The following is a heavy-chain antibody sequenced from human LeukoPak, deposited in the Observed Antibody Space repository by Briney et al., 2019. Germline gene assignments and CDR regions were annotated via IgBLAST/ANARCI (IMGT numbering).Heavy chain of an antibody. CDR1: GFTFSSYW. V-gene: IGHV3-7*03. D-gene: IGHD3-16*01. CDR3: AKEIMETTYFDY. J-gene: IGHJ4*02. CDR2: INHNGNVN. Sequence: GGSLRLSCAASGFTFSSYWMNWARQAPGKGLEWVASINHNGNVNYYVDSVKGRFTISRDNAKNSLYLQMSNLRAEDTAVYYCAKEIMETTYFDYWGQGTLVTVSS.